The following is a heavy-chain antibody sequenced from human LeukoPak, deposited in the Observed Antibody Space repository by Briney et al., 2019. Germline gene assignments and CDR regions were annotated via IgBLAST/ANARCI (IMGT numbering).Heavy chain of an antibody. CDR2: FQYSGST. CDR1: GDSVSGISFY. J-gene: IGHJ4*02. Sequence: SGTLSLTCTVSGDSVSGISFYWSWIRQPPGKGLQYIGYFQYSGSTNYNPSLKSRVTISVDTSKNQFSLKLSSVTAADTAVYYCARYYDSSGYWSTPHFDSWGQGTLVTVSS. V-gene: IGHV4-61*01. D-gene: IGHD3-22*01. CDR3: ARYYDSSGYWSTPHFDS.